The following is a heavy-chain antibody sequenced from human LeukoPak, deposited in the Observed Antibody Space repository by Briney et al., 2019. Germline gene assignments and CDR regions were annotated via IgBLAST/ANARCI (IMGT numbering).Heavy chain of an antibody. CDR3: ARDPSGSYWSYFDY. V-gene: IGHV3-13*03. D-gene: IGHD1-26*01. CDR2: IGTAGDT. Sequence: GGSLRLSCAACGFTFSSYDMHWVRHATGKRLEWVSAIGTAGDTYYPGSVKGQFTISRENAKNSLYLQMNSLRAEDTAVYYCARDPSGSYWSYFDYWGQGTLVTVSS. CDR1: GFTFSSYD. J-gene: IGHJ4*02.